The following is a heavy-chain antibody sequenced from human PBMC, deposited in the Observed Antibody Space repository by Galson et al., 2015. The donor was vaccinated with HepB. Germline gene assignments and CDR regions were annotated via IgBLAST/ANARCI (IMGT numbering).Heavy chain of an antibody. CDR2: ISHDGVNK. V-gene: IGHV3-30-3*01. CDR3: GGGNRNDYHYYALDV. CDR1: GFTFSDSS. D-gene: IGHD1-14*01. J-gene: IGHJ6*02. Sequence: SLRLSCAASGFTFSDSSMHWVRQAPGKGLEWVALISHDGVNKHYADSVKGRFTISRDNSKSTVFLQMNSLRLEDTALYYCGGGNRNDYHYYALDVWGQGTTVTVSS.